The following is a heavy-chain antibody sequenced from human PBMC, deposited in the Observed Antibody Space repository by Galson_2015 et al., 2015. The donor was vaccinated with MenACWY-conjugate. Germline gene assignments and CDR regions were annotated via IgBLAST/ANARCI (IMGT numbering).Heavy chain of an antibody. CDR3: ARYLRFTDYFDY. CDR2: LHYNGNT. Sequence: LSLTCTVSGDSINSNNNFWGWIRPPPGRGLEWIGSLHYNGNTYCTPSLMSRVTISVDASKTQFSLKLSSVTAADTAVYYCARYLRFTDYFDYWGQGTLVTVSS. V-gene: IGHV4-39*01. CDR1: GDSINSNNNF. D-gene: IGHD3-3*01. J-gene: IGHJ4*02.